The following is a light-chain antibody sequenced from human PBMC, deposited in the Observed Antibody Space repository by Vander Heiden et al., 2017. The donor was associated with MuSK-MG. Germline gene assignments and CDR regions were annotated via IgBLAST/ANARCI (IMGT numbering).Light chain of an antibody. CDR2: GAS. CDR3: QQYGNSVFT. Sequence: EIVLTPSPGTLSLSPGERATLSCRASQSVSSSYLAWYQQKPGQAPRLLIYGASSRATGIPDRFSGSGSGTDFTLTISRLEPEDFAVYYCQQYGNSVFTFGPGTKVDIK. J-gene: IGKJ3*01. CDR1: QSVSSSY. V-gene: IGKV3-20*01.